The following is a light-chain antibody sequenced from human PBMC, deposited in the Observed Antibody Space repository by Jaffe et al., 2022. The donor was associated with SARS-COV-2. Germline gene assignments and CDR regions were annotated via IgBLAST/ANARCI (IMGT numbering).Light chain of an antibody. Sequence: DIQMTQSSSSLSASVGDSVTITCRASQSISSYLNWYQQKPGKAPKLLIYAASSLQTGVPSRFSGSGSGTDFTLTISSLQPEDFATYFCQQSHSTPWTFGQGTKVEIK. CDR2: AAS. CDR3: QQSHSTPWT. CDR1: QSISSY. V-gene: IGKV1-39*01. J-gene: IGKJ1*01.